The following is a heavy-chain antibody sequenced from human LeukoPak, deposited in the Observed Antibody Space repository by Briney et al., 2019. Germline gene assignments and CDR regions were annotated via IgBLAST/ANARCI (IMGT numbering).Heavy chain of an antibody. CDR2: IYTSGSP. CDR1: GGSISSYY. D-gene: IGHD6-13*01. Sequence: PSETLSLTCTVSGGSISSYYWSWIRQPPGKGLEWIGYIYTSGSPNYNPSLKSRVTMSVDTSKNQFSLKLSFVTAADTAVYYCARGLGLVAAGIYWGQGTLVTVSS. V-gene: IGHV4-4*08. J-gene: IGHJ4*02. CDR3: ARGLGLVAAGIY.